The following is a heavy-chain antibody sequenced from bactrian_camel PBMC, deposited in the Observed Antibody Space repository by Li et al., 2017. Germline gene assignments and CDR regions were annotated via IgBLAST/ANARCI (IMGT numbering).Heavy chain of an antibody. CDR2: IYSDGSRT. Sequence: VQLVESGGGLVQPGGSLRFSCVGSGFTFQNYWMYWVRQAPGKGLEWVSSIYSDGSRTYYTDSVEGRFTISRDNAKNTLYLQMDSLKSEDTALYYCAAGGSTYWGQGTQVTVS. D-gene: IGHD1*01. V-gene: IGHV3S6*01. CDR1: GFTFQNYW. J-gene: IGHJ4*01. CDR3: AAGGSTY.